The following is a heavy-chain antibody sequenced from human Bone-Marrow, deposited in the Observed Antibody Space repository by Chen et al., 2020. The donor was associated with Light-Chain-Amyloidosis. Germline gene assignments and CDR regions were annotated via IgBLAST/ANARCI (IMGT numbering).Heavy chain of an antibody. V-gene: IGHV5-51*01. D-gene: IGHD5-12*01. CDR1: GYTFPNYW. Sequence: EVQLEQSGPEVKKPGEALKIPCKGSGYTFPNYWIGWVRQMPGKGLEWLGVIQPDDADARYSPSFEGQVTISADKSITTAYLQWRSLKASDTAMYYCARRRDGYNFDYWGQGTLVTVSS. J-gene: IGHJ4*02. CDR3: ARRRDGYNFDY. CDR2: IQPDDADA.